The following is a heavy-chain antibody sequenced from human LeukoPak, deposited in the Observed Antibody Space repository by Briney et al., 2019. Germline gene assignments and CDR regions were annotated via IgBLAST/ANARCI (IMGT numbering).Heavy chain of an antibody. Sequence: SETLSLTCTVSGGSISSYYWSWIRQPAGKGLEWIGRIYTSGSTNYNPSLKSRVTMSVDTSKNQFSLKLSSVTAADTAVYSCARGVVVVAATLYNWFDPWGQGTLVTVSS. D-gene: IGHD2-15*01. CDR1: GGSISSYY. V-gene: IGHV4-4*07. CDR3: ARGVVVVAATLYNWFDP. J-gene: IGHJ5*02. CDR2: IYTSGST.